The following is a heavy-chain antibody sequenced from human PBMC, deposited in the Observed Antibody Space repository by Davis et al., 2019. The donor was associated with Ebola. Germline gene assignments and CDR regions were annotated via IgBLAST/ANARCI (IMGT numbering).Heavy chain of an antibody. CDR1: GYTFSNYD. D-gene: IGHD5-12*01. CDR2: MNPNSGNT. V-gene: IGHV1-8*01. J-gene: IGHJ5*02. CDR3: ARGRKVAKMGSWFDP. Sequence: ASVKVSCKASGYTFSNYDINWVRQATGQGLEWMGWMNPNSGNTGYAQKFQGRVTMTRNTSISTAYMELSSLTSEDTAVYYCARGRKVAKMGSWFDPWGQGTLVTVSS.